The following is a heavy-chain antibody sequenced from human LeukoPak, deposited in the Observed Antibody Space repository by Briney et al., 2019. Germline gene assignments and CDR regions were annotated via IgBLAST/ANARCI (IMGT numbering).Heavy chain of an antibody. V-gene: IGHV3-74*01. CDR1: GFTFSTYC. CDR2: ICPDGTVT. CDR3: VRDFRSADY. Sequence: RGSLRLSCAASGFTFSTYCMHWVRQAPGKGPMWVSRICPDGTVTNYADSVKARFIISRDNARSTVYLQMNSLRVEDTAVYYCVRDFRSADYWGQGTLVTVSS. J-gene: IGHJ4*02.